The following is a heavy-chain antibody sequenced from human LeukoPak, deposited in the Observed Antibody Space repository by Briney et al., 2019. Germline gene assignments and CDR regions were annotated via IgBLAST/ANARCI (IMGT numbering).Heavy chain of an antibody. V-gene: IGHV3-30*02. J-gene: IGHJ4*02. CDR1: GFTFSSYG. CDR2: IRYDGSNK. CDR3: ARDCSSGGTCFFDY. Sequence: AGGSLRLSCAASGFTFSSYGMHWVRQVPGKGLEWVAFIRYDGSNKYYADSVKGRFTISRDNSKNTLYLQMNSLRAEDTAVYYCARDCSSGGTCFFDYWGQGTLVTVSS. D-gene: IGHD2-15*01.